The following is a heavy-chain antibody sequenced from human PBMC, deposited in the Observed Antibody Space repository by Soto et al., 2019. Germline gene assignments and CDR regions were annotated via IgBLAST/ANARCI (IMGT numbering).Heavy chain of an antibody. V-gene: IGHV4-39*07. CDR3: ARVFWSGSTRTPHFDY. J-gene: IGHJ4*02. CDR1: GGSISSSSYY. D-gene: IGHD3-3*01. Sequence: PSETLSLTCTVSGGSISSSSYYWGWIRQPPGKGLEWIGSIYYSGSTYYNPSLKSRVTISVDTSKNQFSLKLSSVTAADTAVYYCARVFWSGSTRTPHFDYWGQGTLVTVSS. CDR2: IYYSGST.